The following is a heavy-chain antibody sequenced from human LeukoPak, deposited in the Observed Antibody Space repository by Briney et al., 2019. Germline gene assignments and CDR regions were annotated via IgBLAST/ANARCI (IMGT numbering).Heavy chain of an antibody. CDR1: GGSISRYY. Sequence: KPSETLSLTCTVSGGSISRYYWSWIRQPPGKGLEWIGYIYYSGSTKYNPSLRSRVTISVDTSKNQFSLKLSSVTAADTAVYYCASRGVVRGVSYYFDYWGQGTLVTVSS. CDR2: IYYSGST. CDR3: ASRGVVRGVSYYFDY. V-gene: IGHV4-59*01. J-gene: IGHJ4*02. D-gene: IGHD3-10*01.